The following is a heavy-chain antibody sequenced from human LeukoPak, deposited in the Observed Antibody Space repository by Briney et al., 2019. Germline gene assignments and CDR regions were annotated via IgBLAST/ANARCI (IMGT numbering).Heavy chain of an antibody. CDR2: ISYSGST. D-gene: IGHD6-13*01. J-gene: IGHJ4*02. CDR1: GGSGSSDS. CDR3: AREGIAAAVGSFDY. Sequence: SETLSLTCTVSGGSGSSDSWSWIRQPPGQGLEWIGYISYSGSTSYNPSLKSRVTISVDPSKNQFSLKLSSVTAADTAVYYCAREGIAAAVGSFDYWGQGTLVTVSS. V-gene: IGHV4-59*02.